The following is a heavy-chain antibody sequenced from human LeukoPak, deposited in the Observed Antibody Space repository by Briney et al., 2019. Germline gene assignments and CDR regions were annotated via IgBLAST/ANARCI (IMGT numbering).Heavy chain of an antibody. CDR1: GFTFRSYG. J-gene: IGHJ4*02. CDR2: IWYDGSNK. D-gene: IGHD3-22*01. V-gene: IGHV3-33*01. Sequence: GGCLRLSCAASGFTFRSYGMQCVRQARAKGLEGGAVIWYDGSNKYYAEFAEDRFTNPRDNSKNTRYRQRKSMISGATAVYLCASKRDSYDRSGLGYWGQGNLVTASS. CDR3: ASKRDSYDRSGLGY.